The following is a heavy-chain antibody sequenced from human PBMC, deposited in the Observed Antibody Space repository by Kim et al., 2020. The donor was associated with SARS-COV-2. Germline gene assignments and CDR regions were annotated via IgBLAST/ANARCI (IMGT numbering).Heavy chain of an antibody. D-gene: IGHD2-15*01. CDR3: ARRQYSSGAFDI. CDR2: IYYSGST. CDR1: GGSISSSSYY. V-gene: IGHV4-39*01. J-gene: IGHJ3*02. Sequence: SETLSLTCTVSGGSISSSSYYWGWIRQPPGKGLEWIGSIYYSGSTYYNPSLKSRVTISVDTSKNQFSLKLSSVTAADTAVYYCARRQYSSGAFDIWGQGTMVTVSS.